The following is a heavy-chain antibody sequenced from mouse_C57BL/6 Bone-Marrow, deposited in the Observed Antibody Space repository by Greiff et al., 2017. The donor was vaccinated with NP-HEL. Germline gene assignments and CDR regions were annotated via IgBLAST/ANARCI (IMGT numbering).Heavy chain of an antibody. J-gene: IGHJ2*01. V-gene: IGHV1-55*01. Sequence: QVQLKQPGAELVKPGASVKMSCKASGYTFTSYWITWVKQRPGQGLEWIGDIYPGSGSTNYNEKFKGKATLTADKSSSTAYMQFSSLTSEDSAIYYCAREGNEKGYFDYWGQGTTLTVSS. D-gene: IGHD2-1*01. CDR3: AREGNEKGYFDY. CDR2: IYPGSGST. CDR1: GYTFTSYW.